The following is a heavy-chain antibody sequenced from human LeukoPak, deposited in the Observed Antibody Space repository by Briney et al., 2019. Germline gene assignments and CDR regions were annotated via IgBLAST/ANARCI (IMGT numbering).Heavy chain of an antibody. CDR3: ARGNDGEMATIQNWFDP. V-gene: IGHV4-34*01. CDR1: GGSFSGYY. D-gene: IGHD5-24*01. CDR2: INHSGST. Sequence: PSETLSLTCAVYGGSFSGYYWSWIRQPPGKGLEWIGEINHSGSTNYNPSLKSRVTISVDTSKNQFSLKLRPVTAADMAVYYCARGNDGEMATIQNWFDPWGQGTRVTVSS. J-gene: IGHJ5*02.